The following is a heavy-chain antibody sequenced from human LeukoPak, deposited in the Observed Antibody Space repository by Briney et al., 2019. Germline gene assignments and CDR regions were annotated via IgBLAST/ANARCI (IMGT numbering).Heavy chain of an antibody. CDR2: INHSGST. CDR3: AREVIRYYFDY. CDR1: GGSSSGYY. Sequence: SETLSLTCAVYGGSSSGYYWSWIRQPPGKGLEWIGEINHSGSTNYNPSLKSRVTISVDTSKNQFSLKLSSVTAADTAVYYCAREVIRYYFDYWGQGTLVTVSS. V-gene: IGHV4-34*01. J-gene: IGHJ4*02. D-gene: IGHD3-22*01.